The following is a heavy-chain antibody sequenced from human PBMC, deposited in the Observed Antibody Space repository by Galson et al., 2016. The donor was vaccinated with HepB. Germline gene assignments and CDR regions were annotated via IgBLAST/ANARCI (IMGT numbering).Heavy chain of an antibody. CDR3: ARDTQRATL. CDR1: GGSISTSGQY. CDR2: IYYTGST. V-gene: IGHV4-31*03. J-gene: IGHJ4*02. D-gene: IGHD5-24*01. Sequence: TLSLTCSVSGGSISTSGQYWSWIRQRPGKGLEWIGCIYYTGSTFYNPSLKSRLKISVDTSKNQFSLNLDSVTAADTAVYYCARDTQRATLWGQGTLVTVSS.